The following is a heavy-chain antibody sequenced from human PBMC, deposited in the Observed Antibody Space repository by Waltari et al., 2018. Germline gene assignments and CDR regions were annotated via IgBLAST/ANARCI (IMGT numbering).Heavy chain of an antibody. D-gene: IGHD6-13*01. V-gene: IGHV4-39*01. J-gene: IGHJ5*02. CDR3: ASAPTFIAAAGTNWFDP. Sequence: QLQLQESGPGLVKPSETLSLTCTVPGGSISSSRYYWGGLRRPPGKGLEAIGSIYYRGSTYYNPSLKSRVTISVDTSKNQFSLKLSSVTAADTAVYYCASAPTFIAAAGTNWFDPWGQGTLVTVSS. CDR2: IYYRGST. CDR1: GGSISSSRYY.